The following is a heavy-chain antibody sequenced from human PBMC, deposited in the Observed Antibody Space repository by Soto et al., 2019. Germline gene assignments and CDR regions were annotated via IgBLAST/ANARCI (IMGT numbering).Heavy chain of an antibody. J-gene: IGHJ6*02. CDR3: ARGPSPKFHYYYGMDV. V-gene: IGHV3-74*01. Sequence: GGSLRLSCAASGFTFSSYWMHWVRQAPGKGLVWVSRINSDGSSTSYADSVKGRFTISRDNAKNTLYLQMNSLRAEDTAVYYCARGPSPKFHYYYGMDVWGQGTTVTVSS. CDR1: GFTFSSYW. CDR2: INSDGSST.